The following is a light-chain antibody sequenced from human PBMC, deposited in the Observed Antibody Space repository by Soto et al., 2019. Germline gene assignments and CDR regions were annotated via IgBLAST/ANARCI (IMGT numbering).Light chain of an antibody. J-gene: IGKJ5*01. V-gene: IGKV1-5*03. CDR2: KAS. CDR1: QTISSW. Sequence: DIQMTQSPSTLSGSVGDRVTITCRASQTISSWLAWYQQKPGKAPKLLIYKASTLKSGVPSRFSGSGSGTEFTLTISSLQPDDFATYYCQNYNSAPLQFGQGTRLEIK. CDR3: QNYNSAPLQ.